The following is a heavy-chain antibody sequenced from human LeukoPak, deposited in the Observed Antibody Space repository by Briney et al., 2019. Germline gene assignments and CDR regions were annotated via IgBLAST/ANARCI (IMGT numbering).Heavy chain of an antibody. CDR1: GFTFSSYS. CDR3: ASKAGGEVY. CDR2: ISSSSSTI. V-gene: IGHV3-48*01. Sequence: GGSLRLSCAASGFTFSSYSMNWVRQAPGKGLEWVSYISSSSSTIYYADSVKGRFTISRDNAKNSLYLQMNSLRAEDTAVYYCASKAGGEVYWGQGTLVTVSS. J-gene: IGHJ4*02. D-gene: IGHD1-26*01.